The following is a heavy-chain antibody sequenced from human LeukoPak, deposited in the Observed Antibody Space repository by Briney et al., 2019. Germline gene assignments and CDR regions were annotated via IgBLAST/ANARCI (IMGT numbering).Heavy chain of an antibody. J-gene: IGHJ5*02. Sequence: PGGSLRLSCAASGFTLSSYGMHWVRQAPGKGLEWVAVISYDGSNKYYADSVKGRFTISRDNSKNTLYLQMNSLRAEDTAVYYCAKERIAVAGTVWFDPWGQGTLVTVSS. D-gene: IGHD6-19*01. CDR2: ISYDGSNK. CDR1: GFTLSSYG. CDR3: AKERIAVAGTVWFDP. V-gene: IGHV3-30*18.